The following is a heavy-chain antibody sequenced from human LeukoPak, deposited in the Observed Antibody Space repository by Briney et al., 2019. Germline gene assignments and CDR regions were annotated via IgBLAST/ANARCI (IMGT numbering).Heavy chain of an antibody. CDR2: ISGSGSTI. V-gene: IGHV3-23*01. CDR1: GFTFSNYA. Sequence: GGSLRLSCAASGFTFSNYAMSWVRQAPGKGLEWVSAISGSGSTIYYADSVKGRFTISRDNAKNSLYLQMNSLRAEDTAVYYCAELGITMIGGVWGKGTTVTISS. D-gene: IGHD3-10*02. CDR3: AELGITMIGGV. J-gene: IGHJ6*04.